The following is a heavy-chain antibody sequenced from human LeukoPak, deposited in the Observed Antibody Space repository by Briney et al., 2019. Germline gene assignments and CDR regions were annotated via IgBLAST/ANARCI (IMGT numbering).Heavy chain of an antibody. Sequence: GSLRLSCAASGNYLMHWVRQAPGKGLAWVSHINGDGSWTTYADSVKGRFTISKDNAKNTVYLQMNNLRAEDTAVYYCVSFYETYWGRGTLVTVSS. D-gene: IGHD2-2*01. CDR3: VSFYETY. CDR2: INGDGSWT. J-gene: IGHJ4*02. V-gene: IGHV3-74*01. CDR1: GNYL.